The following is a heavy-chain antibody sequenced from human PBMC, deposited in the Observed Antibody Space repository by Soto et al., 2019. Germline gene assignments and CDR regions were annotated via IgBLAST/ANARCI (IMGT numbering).Heavy chain of an antibody. V-gene: IGHV3-49*03. Sequence: PGGSLRLSCIASGFSFDDYPMNWFRQAPGKGLEWVAFIRSKPYTGTTEYAASVKGRFTISRDDSKNTLYLQMNSLKTEDTAVYYCTTSTYSSGLYAEVSFDYWGQGTLVTVSS. CDR1: GFSFDDYP. D-gene: IGHD3-22*01. CDR3: TTSTYSSGLYAEVSFDY. CDR2: IRSKPYTGTT. J-gene: IGHJ4*02.